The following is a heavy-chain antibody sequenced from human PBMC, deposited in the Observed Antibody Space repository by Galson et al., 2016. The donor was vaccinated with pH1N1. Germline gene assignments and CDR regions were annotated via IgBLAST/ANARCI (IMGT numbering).Heavy chain of an antibody. Sequence: TLSLTCSVSGGSMTSVAFYWSWIRQSAGEGLQYIGRVYTSGTTNYNPSLVGRATISIDLSKNQFSLALRSVAAEDTAVYYCARNRRVGAAWIEAFDIWGQGKMVTVSS. CDR3: ARNRRVGAAWIEAFDI. J-gene: IGHJ3*02. CDR2: VYTSGTT. CDR1: GGSMTSVAFY. V-gene: IGHV4-61*02. D-gene: IGHD3-10*01.